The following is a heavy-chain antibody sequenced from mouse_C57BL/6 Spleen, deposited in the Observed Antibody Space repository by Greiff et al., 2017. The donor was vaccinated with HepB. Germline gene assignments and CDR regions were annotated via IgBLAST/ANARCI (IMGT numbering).Heavy chain of an antibody. CDR2: ISYDGSN. CDR1: GYSITSGYY. J-gene: IGHJ1*03. CDR3: ARDPDYYWYFDV. V-gene: IGHV3-6*01. D-gene: IGHD2-4*01. Sequence: EVKLLESGPGLVKPSQSLSLTCSVTGYSITSGYYWNWIRQFPGNKLEWMGYISYDGSNNYNPSLKNRISITRDTSKNQFFLKLNSVTTEDTATYYCARDPDYYWYFDVWGTGTTVTVSS.